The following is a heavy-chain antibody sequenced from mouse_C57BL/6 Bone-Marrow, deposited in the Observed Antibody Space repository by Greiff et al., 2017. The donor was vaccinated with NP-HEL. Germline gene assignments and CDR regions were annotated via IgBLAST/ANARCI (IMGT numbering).Heavy chain of an antibody. J-gene: IGHJ2*01. Sequence: VQLQQSGAELVKPGASVKLSCTASGFNIKDYYMHWVKQRTEQGLEWIGRIDPEDGESKYAPKFPGKATITADTSSNTAYLQLSSLTSEDTAVYYCASVTGFDYWGQGTTLTVSS. CDR1: GFNIKDYY. CDR2: IDPEDGES. V-gene: IGHV14-2*01. CDR3: ASVTGFDY. D-gene: IGHD4-1*01.